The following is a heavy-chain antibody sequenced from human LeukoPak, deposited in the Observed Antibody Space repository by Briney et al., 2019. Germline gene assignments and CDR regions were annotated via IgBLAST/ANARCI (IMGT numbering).Heavy chain of an antibody. J-gene: IGHJ6*02. V-gene: IGHV1-69*04. CDR3: ASTPYGSASYYYYGMDV. CDR1: GGTFSSYA. Sequence: PVKVSCKASGGTFSSYAISWVRQAPGQGLEWMGRIIPILGIANYAQKFQGRVTITADKSTSTAYMELSSLRPEDTAVYYCASTPYGSASYYYYGMDVWGQGTTVTVSS. D-gene: IGHD3-10*01. CDR2: IIPILGIA.